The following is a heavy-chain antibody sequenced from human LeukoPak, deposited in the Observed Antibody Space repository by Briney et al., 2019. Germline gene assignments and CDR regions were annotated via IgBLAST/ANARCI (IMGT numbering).Heavy chain of an antibody. CDR3: ARDRVVLMVYAYLDY. CDR1: GFTFRSFA. D-gene: IGHD2-8*01. V-gene: IGHV3-30*04. J-gene: IGHJ4*02. CDR2: TSHDGSNK. Sequence: GGSLRLSCAASGFTFRSFAMHWVRQAPGKGLEWVAITSHDGSNKYYADSVKGRFTISRDNSKNTLYLQMDSLRVEDTAVYYCARDRVVLMVYAYLDYWGQGTLVTVSS.